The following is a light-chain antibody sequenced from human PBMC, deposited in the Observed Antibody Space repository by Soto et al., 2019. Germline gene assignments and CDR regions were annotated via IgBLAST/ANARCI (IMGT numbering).Light chain of an antibody. CDR3: QHYNYWPPPT. Sequence: DIQMTQSPSSLSASLEDRVTITCRASQSISTYLHWYQQKPGTAPKLLIYATSNLQSGVPSRFSGSGSGTDFTLTISSLQSEDFAVYYCQHYNYWPPPTFGQGTKVDIK. J-gene: IGKJ1*01. CDR1: QSISTY. CDR2: ATS. V-gene: IGKV1-39*01.